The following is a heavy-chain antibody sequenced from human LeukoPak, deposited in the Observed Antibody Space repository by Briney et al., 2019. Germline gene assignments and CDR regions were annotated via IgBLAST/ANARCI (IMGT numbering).Heavy chain of an antibody. V-gene: IGHV3-23*01. CDR1: GFTFSSYA. Sequence: GGSLRLSCAAPGFTFSSYAMSWVRQAPGKGLGWVSAISGSGGSTYYADSVKGRFTISRDNSKNTLYLQMNSLRAEDTAVYYCAKGVAAAGIFDYWGQGTLVTVSS. D-gene: IGHD6-13*01. CDR3: AKGVAAAGIFDY. J-gene: IGHJ4*02. CDR2: ISGSGGST.